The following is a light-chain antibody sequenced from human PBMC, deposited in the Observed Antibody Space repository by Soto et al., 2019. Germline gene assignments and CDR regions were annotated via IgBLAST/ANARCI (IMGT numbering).Light chain of an antibody. CDR2: EVS. J-gene: IGLJ1*01. V-gene: IGLV2-8*01. CDR3: SSYEGSDKFYV. CDR1: SGDVGGYNY. Sequence: QSALTQSPSASGSPGQSVTISCTGTSGDVGGYNYVSWYQQHPGKAPKLMIYEVSKRPLGVPDRFSGSKSGNTASLTVSGLQAEDEADYYRSSYEGSDKFYVFGTGTKVTVL.